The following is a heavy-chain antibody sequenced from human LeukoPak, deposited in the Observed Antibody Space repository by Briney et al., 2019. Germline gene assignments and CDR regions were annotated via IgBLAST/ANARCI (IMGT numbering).Heavy chain of an antibody. V-gene: IGHV4-4*02. CDR2: IYHSGST. Sequence: SETLSLTCAVSGGSISSSNWWSWVRQPPGKGLEWIGEIYHSGSTNYNPSLKSRVTISVDTSKNQFSLKLSSVTAADTAVYYCAREGFGELSYLDYWGQGTLVTVSS. CDR3: AREGFGELSYLDY. J-gene: IGHJ4*02. D-gene: IGHD3-10*01. CDR1: GGSISSSNW.